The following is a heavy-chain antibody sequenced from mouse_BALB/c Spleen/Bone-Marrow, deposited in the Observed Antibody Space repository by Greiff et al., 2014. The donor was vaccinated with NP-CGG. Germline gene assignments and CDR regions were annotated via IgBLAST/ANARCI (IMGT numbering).Heavy chain of an antibody. CDR3: ARDSLLRSLYAMDY. V-gene: IGHV5-6-3*01. Sequence: EVKLQESGGGLVQPGGSLKLSCAASGFTFSSYGMSWVRQTPDKRLELVATINSNGGRTYYPNSVKGRFTISRDNAKNTLYLQMSSLKSEDTAMYYCARDSLLRSLYAMDYWVEEPQSPSPQ. CDR2: INSNGGRT. CDR1: GFTFSSYG. J-gene: IGHJ4*01. D-gene: IGHD1-2*01.